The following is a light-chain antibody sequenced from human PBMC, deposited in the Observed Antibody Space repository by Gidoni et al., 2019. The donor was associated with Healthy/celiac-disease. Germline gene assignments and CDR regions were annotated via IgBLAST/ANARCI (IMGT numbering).Light chain of an antibody. Sequence: DIQITQSPSTLSASVGDRVTISCRASQGISSWLAWYQQTPGKAPTLLLYKASSLESGVPSRFSGSRSGTEFPLTISSLQPDDFASYYCQQYNSYVTFGGGTKVEIK. CDR1: QGISSW. V-gene: IGKV1-5*03. J-gene: IGKJ4*01. CDR2: KAS. CDR3: QQYNSYVT.